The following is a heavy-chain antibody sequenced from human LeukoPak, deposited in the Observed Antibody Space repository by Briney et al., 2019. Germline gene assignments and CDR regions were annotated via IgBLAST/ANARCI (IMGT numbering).Heavy chain of an antibody. J-gene: IGHJ4*02. CDR2: TSGSGGST. D-gene: IGHD2-2*01. CDR1: GFTFSSYA. Sequence: GGSLRLSCAASGFTFSSYAMSWVRQAPGKGLEWVSATSGSGGSTYYADSVKGRFTISRDNSKNTLYLQMNSLRAEDTAVYYCAKAMPFVVVPAALFDYWGQGTLVTVSS. CDR3: AKAMPFVVVPAALFDY. V-gene: IGHV3-23*01.